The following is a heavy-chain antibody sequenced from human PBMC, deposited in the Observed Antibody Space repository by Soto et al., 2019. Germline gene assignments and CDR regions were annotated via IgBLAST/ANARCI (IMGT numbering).Heavy chain of an antibody. J-gene: IGHJ4*02. CDR1: GGSVNSYY. Sequence: SETLSLTCTVSGGSVNSYYWSWIRQPPGKGQEWIGYIFYSGSTKSNPTLKIRVTMSVDMSKNQFSLRLTSVTAADTAVYYCARVFPSYCGGDCSYFDSWGQGTLVTVSS. CDR2: IFYSGST. V-gene: IGHV4-59*02. D-gene: IGHD2-21*02. CDR3: ARVFPSYCGGDCSYFDS.